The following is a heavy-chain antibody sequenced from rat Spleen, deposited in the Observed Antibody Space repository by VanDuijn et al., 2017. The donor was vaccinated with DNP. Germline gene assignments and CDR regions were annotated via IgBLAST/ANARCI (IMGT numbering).Heavy chain of an antibody. CDR1: GFTFSAYY. Sequence: EVHLVESGGGLVQPGNSLKLSCTASGFTFSAYYMAWVRQAPAKGLEWVAYIGSPAYAPYYADSVKGRFTISRDNAKSTLYLQMNSLRSEDMATYYCVRWNSGHFDYLGQGVMVTVSS. CDR3: VRWNSGHFDY. V-gene: IGHV5-22*01. CDR2: IGSPAYAP. J-gene: IGHJ2*01. D-gene: IGHD4-3*01.